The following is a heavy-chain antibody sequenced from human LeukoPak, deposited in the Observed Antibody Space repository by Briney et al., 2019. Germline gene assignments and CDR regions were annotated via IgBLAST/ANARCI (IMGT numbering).Heavy chain of an antibody. CDR1: GYTFTSYD. V-gene: IGHV1-8*01. J-gene: IGHJ4*02. D-gene: IGHD3-9*01. Sequence: GASVKVSCKASGYTFTSYDINWVRQATGQGLEWMGWMNPNSGNTGYAQKFQGRVTMTRNTSISTAYMELSSLRSEDTAVYYCARGARQDLRYFVWLGPDYWGQGTLVTVSS. CDR3: ARGARQDLRYFVWLGPDY. CDR2: MNPNSGNT.